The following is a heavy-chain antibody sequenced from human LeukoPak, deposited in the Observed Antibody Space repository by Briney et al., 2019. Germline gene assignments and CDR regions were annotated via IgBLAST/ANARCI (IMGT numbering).Heavy chain of an antibody. Sequence: SETLSLTCAVYGGSFSGYYWSWIRQPPGKGLEWIGEINHSGSTNYNPSLKSRVTISVDTSKNQFSLKLSSVTAADTAVYYCARQSFRYYYGSGKFDPWGQGTLVTVSS. D-gene: IGHD3-10*01. V-gene: IGHV4-34*01. CDR1: GGSFSGYY. J-gene: IGHJ5*02. CDR3: ARQSFRYYYGSGKFDP. CDR2: INHSGST.